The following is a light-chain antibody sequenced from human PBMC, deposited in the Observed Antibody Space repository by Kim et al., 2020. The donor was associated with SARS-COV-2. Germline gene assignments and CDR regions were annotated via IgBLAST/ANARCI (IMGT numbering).Light chain of an antibody. CDR3: QKYNSAPET. V-gene: IGKV1-27*01. Sequence: SASGGDRATITCRASQGIGNYLAWYQQKPGKVPQLLIYGASTLQSAVPARFSGSGSGTDFTLTITSLQPEDAATYFCQKYNSAPETFGQGTKLEI. J-gene: IGKJ2*01. CDR1: QGIGNY. CDR2: GAS.